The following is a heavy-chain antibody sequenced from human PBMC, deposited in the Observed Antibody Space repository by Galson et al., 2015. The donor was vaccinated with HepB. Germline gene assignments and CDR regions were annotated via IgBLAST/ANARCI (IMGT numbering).Heavy chain of an antibody. Sequence: LSLTCTVSGDSISSYYWTWIRQPPGKGLEWIGYIYYSGSSNYNPSLKSRVTMSVDTSKNQFSLRLSSVTAADTAIYYCAKVGNFDGSAYYGYYYMDVWGKGTTVTVSS. CDR3: AKVGNFDGSAYYGYYYMDV. CDR1: GDSISSYY. J-gene: IGHJ6*03. CDR2: IYYSGSS. D-gene: IGHD1-1*01. V-gene: IGHV4-59*01.